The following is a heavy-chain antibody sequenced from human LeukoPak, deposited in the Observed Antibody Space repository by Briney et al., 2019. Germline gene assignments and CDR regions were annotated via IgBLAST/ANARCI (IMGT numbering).Heavy chain of an antibody. J-gene: IGHJ6*03. D-gene: IGHD5-12*01. CDR1: GGSISSYY. CDR2: FYTSGST. V-gene: IGHV4-4*07. CDR3: ARGIYSGYDLNYYYYMDV. Sequence: SETLSLTCTVSGGSISSYYWSWIRQPAGKGLEWIGRFYTSGSTNYNPSLKSRVTMSVDTSKNQFSLKLSSVTAADTAVYYCARGIYSGYDLNYYYYMDVWGKGTTVTVSS.